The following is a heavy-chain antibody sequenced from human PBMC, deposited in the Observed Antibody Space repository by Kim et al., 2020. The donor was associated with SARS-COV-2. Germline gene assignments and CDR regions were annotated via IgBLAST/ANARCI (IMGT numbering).Heavy chain of an antibody. CDR3: TSLRISARGSEDY. V-gene: IGHV3-49*04. CDR2: FRSKAYGGTP. D-gene: IGHD6-13*01. J-gene: IGHJ4*02. CDR1: GLTFGDYS. Sequence: GGSLRLSCTASGLTFGDYSMTWVRQAPGKGLEWVGFFRSKAYGGTPEYAASVKGRFSISRDDSKSIAYLQMNSLKTEDTAVYYCTSLRISARGSEDYWGQGTLVTVSS.